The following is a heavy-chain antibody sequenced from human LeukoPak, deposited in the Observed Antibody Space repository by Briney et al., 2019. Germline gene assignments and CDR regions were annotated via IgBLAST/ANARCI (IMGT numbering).Heavy chain of an antibody. CDR1: GSTFSNYA. Sequence: GGSLRLSCAASGSTFSNYAMTWVRQAPGKGLEWVSTISGGGGNTYYADSVKGRLTISRDNSKNTLDLQMNSLRAEDTALYYCARDWPSEWEQLPDYDAVDIWGQGTMVTVSS. J-gene: IGHJ3*02. CDR2: ISGGGGNT. CDR3: ARDWPSEWEQLPDYDAVDI. D-gene: IGHD1-26*01. V-gene: IGHV3-23*01.